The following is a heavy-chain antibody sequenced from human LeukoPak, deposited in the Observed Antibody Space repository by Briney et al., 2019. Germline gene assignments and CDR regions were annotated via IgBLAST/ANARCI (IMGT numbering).Heavy chain of an antibody. V-gene: IGHV3-30-3*01. Sequence: GGSLRLSCAASGFTFSSYAMHWVRQAPGKGLEWVAVISYDGGNKYYADSVKGRFTISRDNSKNTLYLQMNSLRAEDTAVYYCARDLNHIPPQLLFAYWGQGTLVTVSS. D-gene: IGHD2-2*01. J-gene: IGHJ4*02. CDR2: ISYDGGNK. CDR3: ARDLNHIPPQLLFAY. CDR1: GFTFSSYA.